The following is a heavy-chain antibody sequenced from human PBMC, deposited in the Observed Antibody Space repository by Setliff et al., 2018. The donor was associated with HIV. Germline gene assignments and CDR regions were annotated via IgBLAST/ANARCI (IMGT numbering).Heavy chain of an antibody. CDR3: ATDLPRRAAGVVVTNDFHY. J-gene: IGHJ4*02. V-gene: IGHV3-64D*09. CDR2: LSRGGDNT. Sequence: PGGSLRLSCLVSGFTVSTYSLNWARQAPGKRPEYVAALSRGGDNTKYADSVKGRFIISRDTSKNTLYLQMSSLRPDDTAIYYCATDLPRRAAGVVVTNDFHYWGQGTLVTVSS. CDR1: GFTVSTYS. D-gene: IGHD6-13*01.